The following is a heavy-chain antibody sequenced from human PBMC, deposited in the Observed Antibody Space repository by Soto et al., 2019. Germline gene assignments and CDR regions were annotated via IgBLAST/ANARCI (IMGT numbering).Heavy chain of an antibody. CDR3: ARDKDLQPTVWGF. V-gene: IGHV4-31*03. J-gene: IGHJ4*02. Sequence: LSLTCTVSGDSMATGGHYYNWIRQVPGKGLGWIGYVYYSGATHYTPSLRARATISRDTSKNQFSLRLISVTAADTALYYCARDKDLQPTVWGFWGQGIQVTVSS. D-gene: IGHD3-16*01. CDR1: GDSMATGGHY. CDR2: VYYSGAT.